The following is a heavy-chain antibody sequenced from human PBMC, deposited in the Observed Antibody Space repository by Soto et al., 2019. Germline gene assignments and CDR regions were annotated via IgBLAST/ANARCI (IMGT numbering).Heavy chain of an antibody. CDR2: INSDGSST. Sequence: GRSLRLSCAASGFTFSSYWMHWVRQAPGKGLVWVSRINSDGSSTSYADSVKGRFTISRDNAKNTLYLQMNSLRAEDTAVYYCAVAVAGPTAIGYWGQGTLVTVSS. J-gene: IGHJ4*02. D-gene: IGHD6-19*01. CDR3: AVAVAGPTAIGY. CDR1: GFTFSSYW. V-gene: IGHV3-74*01.